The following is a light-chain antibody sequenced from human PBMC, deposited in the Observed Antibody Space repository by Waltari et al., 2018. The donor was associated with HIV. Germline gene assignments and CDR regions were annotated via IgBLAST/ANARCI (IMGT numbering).Light chain of an antibody. CDR3: SSFTTSNYLL. V-gene: IGLV2-14*01. J-gene: IGLJ2*01. Sequence: QSALTQPASVSGSPGQAITVPCTGTSSDVGAYDFVPWYQQTPGTAPKLVIYEVSYRPSGISNRFSGSKSGNTASLTISGLQTEDEADYYCSSFTTSNYLLFGGGTKVTVL. CDR1: SSDVGAYDF. CDR2: EVS.